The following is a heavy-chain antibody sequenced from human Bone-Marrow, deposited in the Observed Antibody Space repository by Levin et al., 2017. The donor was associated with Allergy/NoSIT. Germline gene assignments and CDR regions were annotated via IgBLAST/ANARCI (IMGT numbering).Heavy chain of an antibody. CDR2: IHSGDTT. J-gene: IGHJ6*02. CDR1: GFTVSGTD. CDR3: ASRSVRFLGTPPSGFAWGYDG. V-gene: IGHV3-66*01. D-gene: IGHD3-3*01. Sequence: AASVKVSCAASGFTVSGTDMSWLRQAPGKGLEWVSVIHSGDTTYYADSVKGRFTISRDNSKNTLSLQMNSLRVEDTAVYYCASRSVRFLGTPPSGFAWGYDGWGQGTTVTVSS.